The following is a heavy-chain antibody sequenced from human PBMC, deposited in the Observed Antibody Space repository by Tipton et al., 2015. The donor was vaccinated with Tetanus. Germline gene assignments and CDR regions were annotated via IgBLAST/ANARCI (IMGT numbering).Heavy chain of an antibody. CDR3: EAGQAGGSYGGSFDY. V-gene: IGHV4-31*03. J-gene: IGHJ4*02. Sequence: TLSLTCSVSNGSLTVGGYYWSWIRQHPGKGPEWLGYIFYIGTTYYNPSLQSRISISADTSQNQFSLRLTSVTAADTAVYYCEAGQAGGSYGGSFDYWGQGVVATASS. D-gene: IGHD1-26*01. CDR1: NGSLTVGGYY. CDR2: IFYIGTT.